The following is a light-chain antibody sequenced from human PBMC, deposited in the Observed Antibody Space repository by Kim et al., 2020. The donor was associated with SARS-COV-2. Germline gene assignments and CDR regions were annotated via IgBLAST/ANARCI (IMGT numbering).Light chain of an antibody. J-gene: IGLJ3*02. V-gene: IGLV1-47*01. Sequence: QRVTISCSGSSSNTGSNNLFWYQQLPGTAPKLLIYRNNQRPSEVPDRFSGSKSGTSASLAISGLRSEDEADFYCGTWDDSLRGSWVFGGGTQLTVL. CDR3: GTWDDSLRGSWV. CDR2: RNN. CDR1: SSNTGSNN.